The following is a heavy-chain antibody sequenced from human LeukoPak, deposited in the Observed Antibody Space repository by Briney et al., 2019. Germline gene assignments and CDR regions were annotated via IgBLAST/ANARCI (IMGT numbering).Heavy chain of an antibody. CDR3: ARAGIQLWYEPFDY. Sequence: SETLSLTCTVSGDSITSYYWSWIRQPPGEGLEWIGYIYYSGSTNYNPSLKSRVTISVDTSKNQFSLKLSSVTAADTAVYYCARAGIQLWYEPFDYWGQGTLVTVSS. CDR2: IYYSGST. V-gene: IGHV4-59*12. D-gene: IGHD5-18*01. CDR1: GDSITSYY. J-gene: IGHJ4*02.